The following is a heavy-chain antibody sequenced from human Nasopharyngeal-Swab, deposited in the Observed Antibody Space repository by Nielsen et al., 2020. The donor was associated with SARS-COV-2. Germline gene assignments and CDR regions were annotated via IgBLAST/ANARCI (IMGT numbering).Heavy chain of an antibody. D-gene: IGHD6-19*01. Sequence: GESLKISCAASGFTFSSYSMNWVRQAPGKGLEWVSYISSSSSTIYYADSVKGRFTISRDNAKNSLYLQMNSLRDEDTAVYYCARDSSGWYRGGFDAFDIWGQGTMVTVSS. CDR2: ISSSSSTI. J-gene: IGHJ3*02. CDR1: GFTFSSYS. CDR3: ARDSSGWYRGGFDAFDI. V-gene: IGHV3-48*02.